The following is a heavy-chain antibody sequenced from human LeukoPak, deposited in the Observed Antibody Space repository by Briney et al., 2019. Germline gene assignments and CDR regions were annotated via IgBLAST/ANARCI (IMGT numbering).Heavy chain of an antibody. CDR2: IRSKIYGGTT. CDR3: TRDIRYCSGGSCSYGMDV. CDR1: GFTFGDYA. V-gene: IGHV3-49*04. J-gene: IGHJ6*02. D-gene: IGHD2-15*01. Sequence: PGGSLRLSCTASGFTFGDYAMSWVRQAPGKGLEWVGFIRSKIYGGTTEYAASVKGRFTISRDDSKSIVYLQMNSLKTEDTAVYYCTRDIRYCSGGSCSYGMDVWGQGTTVTVSS.